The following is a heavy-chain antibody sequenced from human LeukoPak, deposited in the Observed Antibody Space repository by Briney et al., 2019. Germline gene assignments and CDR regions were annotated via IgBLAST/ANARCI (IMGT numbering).Heavy chain of an antibody. CDR1: GYSISSGYY. V-gene: IGHV4-38-2*02. CDR3: ARRADGGTIDY. Sequence: PSETLSLTCTVSGYSISSGYYWTWIRQPPGKGLEWIGEINHSGNTNYNPSLKSRVTMSVDTSKNQFSLEVTSVTAADTAEYYCARRADGGTIDYWGQGTLVAVSS. D-gene: IGHD4-23*01. CDR2: INHSGNT. J-gene: IGHJ4*02.